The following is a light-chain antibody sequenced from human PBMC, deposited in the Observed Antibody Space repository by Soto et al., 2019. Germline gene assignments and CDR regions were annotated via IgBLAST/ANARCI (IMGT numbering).Light chain of an antibody. CDR2: EVH. CDR3: SSYAGINNLGV. CDR1: SSDVGGNKY. Sequence: HSALTQPPSASGAPGQSVTISCTGTSSDVGGNKYVPWYQQHPGKAPKLMMFEVHKRPSGVPDRFSCSMSGNTASLTVSGLHAEDEADYYCSSYAGINNLGVFGTGTKLTVL. V-gene: IGLV2-8*01. J-gene: IGLJ1*01.